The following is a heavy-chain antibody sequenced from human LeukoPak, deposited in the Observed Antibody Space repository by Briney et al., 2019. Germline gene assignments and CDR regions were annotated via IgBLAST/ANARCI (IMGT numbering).Heavy chain of an antibody. CDR2: ISGSGGST. D-gene: IGHD2-2*01. V-gene: IGHV3-23*01. CDR1: GFTFSSYA. Sequence: PGGSLRLSCAASGFTFSSYAMSWIRQAPGKGLEWVSAISGSGGSTYYADSVRGRFTISRDNSKNTLYLQMNSLRAEDTAVYYCAKDFVPAAMLYYFDYWGQGTLVTVSS. J-gene: IGHJ4*02. CDR3: AKDFVPAAMLYYFDY.